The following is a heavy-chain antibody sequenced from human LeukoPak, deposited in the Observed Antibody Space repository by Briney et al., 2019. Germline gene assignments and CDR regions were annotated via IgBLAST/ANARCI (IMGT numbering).Heavy chain of an antibody. CDR3: AKDSAAGSHESFDY. CDR2: ISWNSGSI. Sequence: PGGSLRLSCAASGFTFDDYAMHWVRQALGKGLEWVSGISWNSGSIGYADSVKGRFTISRDNAKNSLYLQMNSLRAEDTALYYCAKDSAAGSHESFDYWGQGTLVTVSS. J-gene: IGHJ4*02. CDR1: GFTFDDYA. D-gene: IGHD6-19*01. V-gene: IGHV3-9*01.